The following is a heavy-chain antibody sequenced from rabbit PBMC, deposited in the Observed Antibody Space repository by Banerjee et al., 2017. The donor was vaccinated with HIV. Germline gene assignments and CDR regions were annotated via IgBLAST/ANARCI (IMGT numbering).Heavy chain of an antibody. V-gene: IGHV1S45*01. D-gene: IGHD4-2*01. CDR3: ARDAGYAGSNL. CDR2: IGAGSNSA. CDR1: GIDFSSSFW. J-gene: IGHJ4*01. Sequence: QAQLVESGGGLVTLGGSLKLTCKASGIDFSSSFWISWVRQTPGNGLEWIACIGAGSNSAYYATWAKGRFTISKTSSTTVTLQMTSLTAADTATYFCARDAGYAGSNLWGPGTLVTVS.